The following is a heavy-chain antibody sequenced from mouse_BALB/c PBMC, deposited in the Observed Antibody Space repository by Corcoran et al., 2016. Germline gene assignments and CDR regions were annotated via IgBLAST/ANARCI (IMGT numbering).Heavy chain of an antibody. CDR2: INTYTGEP. CDR3: ARDPYAMDY. Sequence: QLQLVQSGPELKKPGETVKISCKASGYTFTNYGMNWVKQAPGKGLKWMGWINTYTGEPTYADDFKGRFAFSLETSASTAYLQINNLKNEDTATYFCARDPYAMDYWGQGTSVIVSS. J-gene: IGHJ4*01. V-gene: IGHV9-3-1*01. CDR1: GYTFTNYG.